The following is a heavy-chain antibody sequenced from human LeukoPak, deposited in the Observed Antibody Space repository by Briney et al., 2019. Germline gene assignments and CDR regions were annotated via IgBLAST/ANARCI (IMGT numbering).Heavy chain of an antibody. V-gene: IGHV5-51*01. CDR1: GYNFADYW. CDR3: AILFRNSYEGIGRGRLDY. D-gene: IGHD3-22*01. J-gene: IGHJ4*02. CDR2: ICPGDSDT. Sequence: GESLKISCKASGYNFADYWIAWVRQMPRKGLEWMGVICPGDSDTRYSPSFQGQVTFSVDKSLTTAYLQWSSLQAPDTAMYYCAILFRNSYEGIGRGRLDYWGQGTLVTVSS.